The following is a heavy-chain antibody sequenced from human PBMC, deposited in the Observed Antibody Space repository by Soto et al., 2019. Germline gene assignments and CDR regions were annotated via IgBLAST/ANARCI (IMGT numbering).Heavy chain of an antibody. V-gene: IGHV1-2*04. Sequence: QVQLVQSGAEVKKPGASVKVSCTASGYTFTGYYMHWVRQAPGQGLEWMGWINLDSGGTNYAQKFKDSVNMTRDTSVSTACMELSRLRSDDTAVYYCASDPYSDGYVLDYWGQGTLVTVSS. CDR1: GYTFTGYY. D-gene: IGHD5-18*01. J-gene: IGHJ4*02. CDR2: INLDSGGT. CDR3: ASDPYSDGYVLDY.